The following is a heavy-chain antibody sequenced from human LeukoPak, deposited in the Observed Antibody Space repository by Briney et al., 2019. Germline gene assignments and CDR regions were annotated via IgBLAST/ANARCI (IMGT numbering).Heavy chain of an antibody. J-gene: IGHJ4*02. CDR3: ARVEYSGWNLEY. CDR2: INQGGSAQ. Sequence: TGGSLRLSCAASGFTFRSYWMTWVRQAPGKGLEWVANINQGGSAQYYMESVKGRFTISRDDAKNSFYLQMNSLRDEDTAVYYCARVEYSGWNLEYWGQGTLVTVSS. V-gene: IGHV3-7*01. CDR1: GFTFRSYW. D-gene: IGHD1-26*01.